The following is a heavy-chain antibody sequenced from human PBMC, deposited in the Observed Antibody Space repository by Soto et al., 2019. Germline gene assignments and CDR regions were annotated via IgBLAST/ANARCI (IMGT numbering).Heavy chain of an antibody. Sequence: PSETLSLTCAVYGGSFCGYYWSWIRQPPGKGLEWIGEINHSGSTNYNPSLKSRVTISVDTSKNQFSLKLSSVTAADTAVYYCARGRPLYGSGSYFYYYYYMDVWGKGTTVTVSS. CDR3: ARGRPLYGSGSYFYYYYYMDV. J-gene: IGHJ6*03. CDR1: GGSFCGYY. D-gene: IGHD3-10*01. V-gene: IGHV4-34*01. CDR2: INHSGST.